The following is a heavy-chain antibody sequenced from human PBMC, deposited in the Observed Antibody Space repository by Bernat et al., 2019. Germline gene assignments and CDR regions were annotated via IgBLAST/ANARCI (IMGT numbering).Heavy chain of an antibody. CDR3: ARDHNWDFDF. Sequence: VQVVESGGGVVQSGRSLRLSCAVSGFTFSSYAMSWVRQAPGKGLEWVSHISGNGDTTNYADSVKGRFTISRDNSKSTLYLQMNSLRAGDTAVYYCARDHNWDFDFWGQGTLVTVSS. D-gene: IGHD1-1*01. V-gene: IGHV3-23*04. J-gene: IGHJ4*02. CDR1: GFTFSSYA. CDR2: ISGNGDTT.